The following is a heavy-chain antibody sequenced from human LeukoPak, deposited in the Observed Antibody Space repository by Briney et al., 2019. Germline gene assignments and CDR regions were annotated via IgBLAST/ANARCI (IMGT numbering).Heavy chain of an antibody. D-gene: IGHD5-18*01. CDR1: GFTFGSYS. J-gene: IGHJ4*02. CDR2: ISSSSSYI. V-gene: IGHV3-21*04. CDR3: AKEMDTAMVTAFFDY. Sequence: PGGSLRLSCAASGFTFGSYSMNWVRQAPGKGLEWVSSISSSSSYIYYADSVKGRFTISRDNAKNSLYLQMNSLRAEDTAVYYCAKEMDTAMVTAFFDYWGQGTLVTVSS.